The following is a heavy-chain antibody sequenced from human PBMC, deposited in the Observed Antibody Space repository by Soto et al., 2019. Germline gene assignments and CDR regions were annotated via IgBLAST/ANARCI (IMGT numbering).Heavy chain of an antibody. J-gene: IGHJ5*02. V-gene: IGHV5-51*01. CDR2: TYPGDSDA. CDR3: ARGYCTTTTCDPWFDP. D-gene: IGHD2-2*01. CDR1: GYSFTSYW. Sequence: GESLKISCTGVGYSFTSYWIGWVRQMPGKGLEWMGITYPGDSDARYSPSFQGQVTISADKSITTAYLQWSSLKASDTAMYYCARGYCTTTTCDPWFDPWGQGTLVTVSS.